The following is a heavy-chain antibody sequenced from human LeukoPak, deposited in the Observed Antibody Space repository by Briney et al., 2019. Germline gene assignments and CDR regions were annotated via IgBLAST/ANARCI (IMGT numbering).Heavy chain of an antibody. Sequence: GGSLRLSCAASGFTFSSYGMSWVRQAPGKGLEWVSAIGGRDGSTYYADSVKGRFTISRDYSKNTLYVQMNSLRAEDTAVYYRAKGHYYGSGSLDYWGQGTLVTVSS. CDR3: AKGHYYGSGSLDY. CDR2: IGGRDGST. V-gene: IGHV3-23*01. J-gene: IGHJ4*02. CDR1: GFTFSSYG. D-gene: IGHD3-10*01.